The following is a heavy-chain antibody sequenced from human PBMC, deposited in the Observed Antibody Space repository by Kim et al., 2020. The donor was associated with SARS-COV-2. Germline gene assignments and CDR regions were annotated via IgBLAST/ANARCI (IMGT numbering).Heavy chain of an antibody. Sequence: GGSLRLSCAASGFTFSSYAMGWVRQAPGKGLEWVSGISGSGGNTYYAVSVRGRFTISRDNSKNMLDLQMNSLRAEDTAVYYCAKGGRNSGWDYFDSWGQGTLVTVSS. CDR1: GFTFSSYA. V-gene: IGHV3-23*01. J-gene: IGHJ4*02. CDR2: ISGSGGNT. D-gene: IGHD6-19*01. CDR3: AKGGRNSGWDYFDS.